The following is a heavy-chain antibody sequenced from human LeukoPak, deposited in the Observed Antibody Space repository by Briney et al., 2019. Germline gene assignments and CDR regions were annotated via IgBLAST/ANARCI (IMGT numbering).Heavy chain of an antibody. J-gene: IGHJ3*01. CDR3: PKHSGRLGVREVFDF. CDR1: GFTFRSYA. D-gene: IGHD7-27*01. CDR2: IGACGTNT. Sequence: PGGSLRLSCGASGFTFRSYAMTCLRQAPGKGLEWVASIGACGTNTYYADSVSGRFNTPRHNSMQTLFVPMNSPRAEPTAVYFCPKHSGRLGVREVFDFCGQGTMVTVSS. V-gene: IGHV3-23*01.